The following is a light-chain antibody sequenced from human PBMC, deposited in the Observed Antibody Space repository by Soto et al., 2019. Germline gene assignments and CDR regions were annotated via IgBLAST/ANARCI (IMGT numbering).Light chain of an antibody. V-gene: IGKV3-11*01. CDR2: DAS. CDR1: QSVGTY. CDR3: QQRNNWPRIT. Sequence: EIVLTQSPATLSLSPGERATLSCRASQSVGTYLAWYQQKPGQDPRLLIYDASKRATDIPTRFSGSGSGTDFTLTISSLDPDDFAVYYCQQRNNWPRITFGQGTRLEIK. J-gene: IGKJ5*01.